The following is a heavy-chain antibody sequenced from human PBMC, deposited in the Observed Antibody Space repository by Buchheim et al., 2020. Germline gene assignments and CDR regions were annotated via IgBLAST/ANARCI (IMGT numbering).Heavy chain of an antibody. V-gene: IGHV1-2*02. CDR3: ARGAGGDTIFGVLITTFYFDF. CDR1: GYTFTGYY. J-gene: IGHJ4*02. CDR2: INPNSGGT. Sequence: QVQLVQSGAEVKKPGASVKVSCKASGYTFTGYYMHWVRQAPGQGLEWMGWINPNSGGTNYAQKFQGRVTMTRDTSISTAYLELRSLTSDDTAVYYCARGAGGDTIFGVLITTFYFDFWGQGAL. D-gene: IGHD3-3*01.